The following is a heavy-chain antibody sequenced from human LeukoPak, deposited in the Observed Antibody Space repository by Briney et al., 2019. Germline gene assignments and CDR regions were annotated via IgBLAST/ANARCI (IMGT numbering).Heavy chain of an antibody. J-gene: IGHJ6*03. CDR2: ISYDGSNK. V-gene: IGHV3-30*03. CDR3: AREYGELSGGLFYYYYMDV. D-gene: IGHD2-15*01. Sequence: GGSLRLSCAASGFTFNIYWMTWVRQAPGKGLEWVAVISYDGSNKYYADSVKGRFTISRDNSKNTLYLQMNSLRAEDTAVYYCAREYGELSGGLFYYYYMDVWGKGTTVTVSS. CDR1: GFTFNIYW.